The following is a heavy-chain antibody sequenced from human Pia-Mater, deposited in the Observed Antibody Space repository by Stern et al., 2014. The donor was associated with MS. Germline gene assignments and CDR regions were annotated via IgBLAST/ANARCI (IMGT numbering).Heavy chain of an antibody. Sequence: QLQLQESGPGLVKPSGTLSLTCSVSGESVGSGSYYWSWIRQPPGKGLAWIGYFYYNGITDYNPSLKSRVSISGDTKTNQFSLKLTSVTAADTAVYYCARNFKYSTWDYWGQGALVTISS. CDR1: GESVGSGSYY. J-gene: IGHJ4*02. D-gene: IGHD2/OR15-2a*01. CDR3: ARNFKYSTWDY. CDR2: FYYNGIT. V-gene: IGHV4-61*01.